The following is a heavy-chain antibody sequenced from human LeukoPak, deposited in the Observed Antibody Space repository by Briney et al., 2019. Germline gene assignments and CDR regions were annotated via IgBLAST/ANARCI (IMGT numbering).Heavy chain of an antibody. CDR2: IGTAGDT. J-gene: IGHJ4*02. CDR1: GFTLSSYA. CDR3: ARVAKERVGGVYYFDY. V-gene: IGHV3-13*01. D-gene: IGHD1-1*01. Sequence: GGSLRLSCAASGFTLSSYAMGWVRQAPGKGLEWVSAIGTAGDTYYTGSVKGRFTISRENAKNSLYLQMNSLRAGDTAVYYCARVAKERVGGVYYFDYWGQGTLVTVSS.